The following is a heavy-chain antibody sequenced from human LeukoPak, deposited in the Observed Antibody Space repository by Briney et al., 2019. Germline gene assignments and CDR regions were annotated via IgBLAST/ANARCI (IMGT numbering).Heavy chain of an antibody. CDR1: GFTFSSYW. CDR3: AKDRRWELREYYFDY. D-gene: IGHD1-26*01. V-gene: IGHV3-30*02. Sequence: GGSLRLSCAASGFTFSSYWMSWVRQAPGKGLEWVAFIRYDGSYKYYADSVKGRFTISRDNSKNTLYLQMNSLRTEDTAVYYCAKDRRWELREYYFDYWGQGTLVTVSS. J-gene: IGHJ4*02. CDR2: IRYDGSYK.